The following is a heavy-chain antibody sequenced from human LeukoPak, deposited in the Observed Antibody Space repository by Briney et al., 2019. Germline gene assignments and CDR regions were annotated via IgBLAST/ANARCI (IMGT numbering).Heavy chain of an antibody. D-gene: IGHD3-10*01. J-gene: IGHJ6*02. V-gene: IGHV3-23*01. CDR1: GFTFSNYA. Sequence: GGSLRLSCAASGFTFSNYAMNWVRQAPGKGLEWVSAISGNGGSTYCADSVKGRFTISRDNSKNTVYLEMSSLRAEDTAVYYCAKRSRRLTIVRGVPREDVWGQGTTVTVFS. CDR3: AKRSRRLTIVRGVPREDV. CDR2: ISGNGGST.